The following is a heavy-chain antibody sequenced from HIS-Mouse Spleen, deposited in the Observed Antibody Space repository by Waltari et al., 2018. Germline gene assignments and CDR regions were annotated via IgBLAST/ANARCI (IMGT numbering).Heavy chain of an antibody. V-gene: IGHV1-2*02. Sequence: QVQLVQSGAEVKKPGASVKVSCKASGYTFTGYYMHWVRQAPGQGLGWGGWINNSGGSTNSAQKQQSRDTMTRDTTISAAYIERSRLRSDDAAVYYCARGPRRDDYTSYYWYGRDVCGQGTTVTVAS. CDR3: ARGPRRDDYTSYYWYGRDV. D-gene: IGHD4-4*01. CDR2: INNSGGST. J-gene: IGHJ6*02. CDR1: GYTFTGYY.